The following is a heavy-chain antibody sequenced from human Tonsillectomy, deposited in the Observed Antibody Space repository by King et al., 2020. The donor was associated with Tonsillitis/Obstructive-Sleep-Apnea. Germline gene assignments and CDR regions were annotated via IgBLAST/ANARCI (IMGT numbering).Heavy chain of an antibody. D-gene: IGHD2-2*02. CDR2: ISYDGSNK. CDR1: GFTFSSYA. J-gene: IGHJ4*02. CDR3: ARGDGVRHTPLDY. Sequence: VQLVESGGGVVQPGRSLRLSCAASGFTFSSYAIHWVRQAPGKGLKWVAVISYDGSNKNYADSVKGRFTISRDDSKKTLYLQMNSLATEDSGVYYCARGDGVRHTPLDYWRQGTLVTVSS. V-gene: IGHV3-30*04.